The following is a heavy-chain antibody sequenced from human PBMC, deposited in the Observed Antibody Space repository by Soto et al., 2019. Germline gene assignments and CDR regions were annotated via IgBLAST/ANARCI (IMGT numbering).Heavy chain of an antibody. Sequence: QVQLVESGGGVVQPERSLRLSCVASGFTFSSYAMHWVRQAPGKGLEWVAVISYDGSNKYYADSVRGRFTISRDNPKNTLYVQMNSLRVEDTAVYYCAKGSHSGTTISLLDYWGQGTLVTVSS. V-gene: IGHV3-30*18. CDR2: ISYDGSNK. D-gene: IGHD1-26*01. J-gene: IGHJ4*02. CDR1: GFTFSSYA. CDR3: AKGSHSGTTISLLDY.